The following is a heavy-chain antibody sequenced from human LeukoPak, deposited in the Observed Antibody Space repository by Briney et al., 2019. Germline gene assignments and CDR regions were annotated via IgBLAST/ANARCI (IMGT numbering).Heavy chain of an antibody. J-gene: IGHJ4*02. V-gene: IGHV1-2*02. D-gene: IGHD6-6*01. CDR2: INPNSGGT. CDR3: APDLAARPPYSRGY. CDR1: GYTFTSYY. Sequence: ASVKVSCKASGYTFTSYYMHWVRQAPGQGLEWMGWINPNSGGTNYAQKFQGRVTVTRATSISTAYMELSRLRSDETSVSYCAPDLAARPPYSRGYWGQGTLVTVSS.